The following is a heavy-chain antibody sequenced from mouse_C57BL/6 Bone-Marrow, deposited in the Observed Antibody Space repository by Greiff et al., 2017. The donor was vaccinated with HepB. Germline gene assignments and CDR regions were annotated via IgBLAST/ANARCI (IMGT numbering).Heavy chain of an antibody. D-gene: IGHD4-1*01. J-gene: IGHJ2*01. CDR3: ARAGGTVDY. CDR1: GYTFTSYW. V-gene: IGHV1-52*01. CDR2: IDPSDSET. Sequence: QVQLQQPGAELVKSGSSVKLSCKASGYTFTSYWMHWVKQRPIQGLEWIGNIDPSDSETHYNQKFKDKATLTVDKSSSTAYMQLSSLTSEDSAVYYCARAGGTVDYWGQGTTLTVSS.